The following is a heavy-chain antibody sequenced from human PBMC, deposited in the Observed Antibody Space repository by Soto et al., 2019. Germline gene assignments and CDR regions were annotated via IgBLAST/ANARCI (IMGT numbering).Heavy chain of an antibody. J-gene: IGHJ6*02. CDR2: IIPIFGTA. V-gene: IGHV1-69*13. Sequence: ASVKVSCKASGGTFSSYAISWVRQAPGQGLEWMGGIIPIFGTANYAQKFQGRVTITADESTSTAYMELSSLRSEDTAVYYCASRVGYCSGGSCLGYYYYYGMDVWGQGTTVTVS. D-gene: IGHD2-15*01. CDR3: ASRVGYCSGGSCLGYYYYYGMDV. CDR1: GGTFSSYA.